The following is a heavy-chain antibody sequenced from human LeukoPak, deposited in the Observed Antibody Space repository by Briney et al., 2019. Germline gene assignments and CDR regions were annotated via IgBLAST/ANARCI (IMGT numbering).Heavy chain of an antibody. V-gene: IGHV3-21*01. CDR3: ATDDYGAFDY. Sequence: GGALRLSCAASGVTFSNYGMNWGGQGQGKGVEWVSSISSSSSYIYYADSVKGRFTISRDNAKNSLFLQMHSLRAEDTAVYYCATDDYGAFDYWGQGTLVTVSS. D-gene: IGHD4/OR15-4a*01. CDR1: GVTFSNYG. CDR2: ISSSSSYI. J-gene: IGHJ4*02.